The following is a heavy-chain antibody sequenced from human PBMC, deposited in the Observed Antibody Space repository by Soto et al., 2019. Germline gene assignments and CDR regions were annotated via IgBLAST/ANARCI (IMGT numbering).Heavy chain of an antibody. D-gene: IGHD2-2*01. Sequence: PSETLSLTCTVSGGSISSYYWSWIRQPPGKRLEWIGYIYYSGSTNYNPSLKSRVTISVDTSKNQFSLKLSSVTAADTAVYYCARYCSSTSCYQHNNLFDPCGQGTLVTVSS. V-gene: IGHV4-59*08. J-gene: IGHJ5*02. CDR2: IYYSGST. CDR1: GGSISSYY. CDR3: ARYCSSTSCYQHNNLFDP.